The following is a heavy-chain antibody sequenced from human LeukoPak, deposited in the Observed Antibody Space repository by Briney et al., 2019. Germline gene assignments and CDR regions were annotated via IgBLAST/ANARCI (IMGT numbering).Heavy chain of an antibody. D-gene: IGHD6-13*01. J-gene: IGHJ4*02. CDR1: GFTVSSNY. V-gene: IGHV3-66*01. CDR2: ICSGGST. Sequence: GGSLMLSCSASGFTVSSNYMGWVRQAPGKGLEWVSVICSGGSTYYADSVKGRFTISTDNSKNTLYLQMNSLRAEDTAVYYCARDSGTALDYWGQGTLVTVSS. CDR3: ARDSGTALDY.